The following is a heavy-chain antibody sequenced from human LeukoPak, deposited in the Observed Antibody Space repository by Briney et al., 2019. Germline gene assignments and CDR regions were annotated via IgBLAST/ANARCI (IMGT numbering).Heavy chain of an antibody. D-gene: IGHD1-26*01. J-gene: IGHJ5*02. CDR1: GFTLSHYW. V-gene: IGHV3-7*01. CDR2: IKEDGSEK. CDR3: VRGGSYTFDP. Sequence: GGSLRLSCSAFGFTLSHYWMTWVRQAPGKGLEWVASIKEDGSEKSYVDSVKGRFTISRGNAKNSLYLQMNSLGAEDTAVYYCVRGGSYTFDPWGQGILVTVSS.